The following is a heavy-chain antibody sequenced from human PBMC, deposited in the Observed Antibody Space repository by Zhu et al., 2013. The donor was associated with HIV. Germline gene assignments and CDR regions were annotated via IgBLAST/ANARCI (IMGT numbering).Heavy chain of an antibody. V-gene: IGHV1-2*04. CDR2: INPNSGGT. CDR1: GYTFSGYF. J-gene: IGHJ5*02. D-gene: IGHD3-9*01. CDR3: ARDGGPYDVLTGYSTQNWFDP. Sequence: QVQLVQSGAEVKKPGASVKVSCKASGYTFSGYFIHWVRQAPGQGLEWMGWINPNSGGTNYAQKFQGWVKLTRDTSISTAYLELSRVTSDDTAVYYCARDGGPYDVLTGYSTQNWFDPWGQEPWSPSPQ.